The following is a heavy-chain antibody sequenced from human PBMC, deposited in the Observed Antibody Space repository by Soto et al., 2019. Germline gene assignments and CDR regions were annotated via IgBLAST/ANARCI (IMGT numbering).Heavy chain of an antibody. CDR2: INHSGST. J-gene: IGHJ6*03. Sequence: SETRSLTCAFYGGCFXGYYWSWIRQPPGKGLEWIGEINHSGSTNYSPSLKSRVTISVDTSKNQFSLKLSSVTAADTAVYYCARGGGRYYYYYMDVWGKGTTVTVSS. V-gene: IGHV4-34*01. D-gene: IGHD2-15*01. CDR3: ARGGGRYYYYYMDV. CDR1: GGCFXGYY.